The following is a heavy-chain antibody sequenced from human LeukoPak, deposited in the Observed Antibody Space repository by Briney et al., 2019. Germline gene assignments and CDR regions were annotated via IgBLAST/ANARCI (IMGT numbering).Heavy chain of an antibody. V-gene: IGHV4-59*11. J-gene: IGHJ4*02. Sequence: SETLSLTCTVSGGSMSSHYWSWIRQPPGKGLNGFGYTYYSGGTNYNPSLKSRIAISVDTSKNQFSLKLSSVTAADTAVYYCARIYPFWSGPYSTSYYFDNWGQGTLVAVSS. D-gene: IGHD3-3*01. CDR2: TYYSGGT. CDR3: ARIYPFWSGPYSTSYYFDN. CDR1: GGSMSSHY.